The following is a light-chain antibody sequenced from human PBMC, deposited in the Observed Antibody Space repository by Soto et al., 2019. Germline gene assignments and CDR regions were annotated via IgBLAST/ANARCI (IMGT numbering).Light chain of an antibody. CDR2: SAF. CDR3: LQWNSYPRT. V-gene: IGKV1-17*01. J-gene: IGKJ4*01. CDR1: QAIRNE. Sequence: DIQMTQSPSSLSASVGDRVTITCRASQAIRNELAWYQQKPGKAPKRLIYSAFSLQNGVPSRFSGRGSRTTVTLSIRSLQHDECATYYFLQWNSYPRTFGGETNVEVK.